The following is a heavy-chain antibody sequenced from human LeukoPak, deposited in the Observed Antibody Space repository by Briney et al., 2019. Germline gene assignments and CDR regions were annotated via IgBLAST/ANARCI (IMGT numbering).Heavy chain of an antibody. D-gene: IGHD5-24*01. Sequence: GGSLRLSCAASGFTFSSYEMNWVRQAPGKGLEWVSYISSSGSTIYYADSVKGRFTISRDNAKNSLYLQMNSLRTEDTAIYYCARDSGGYNFALDAFDIWGQGTMVTVSS. CDR3: ARDSGGYNFALDAFDI. CDR1: GFTFSSYE. CDR2: ISSSGSTI. V-gene: IGHV3-48*03. J-gene: IGHJ3*02.